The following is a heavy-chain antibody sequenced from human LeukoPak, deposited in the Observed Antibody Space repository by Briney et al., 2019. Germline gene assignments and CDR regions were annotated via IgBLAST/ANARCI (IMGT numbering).Heavy chain of an antibody. CDR3: ARDTSRGIEYFQY. CDR1: GFTFSAYA. J-gene: IGHJ1*01. CDR2: IGSDNKP. D-gene: IGHD3-3*01. Sequence: PGGSLRLSCEASGFTFSAYAMTWVRQAPGKGLEWVSSIGSDNKPHYSESVKGRFTISRDNAKNSLYLQMNSLRAEDTAVYYCARDTSRGIEYFQYWGQGTLVTVSS. V-gene: IGHV3-69-1*01.